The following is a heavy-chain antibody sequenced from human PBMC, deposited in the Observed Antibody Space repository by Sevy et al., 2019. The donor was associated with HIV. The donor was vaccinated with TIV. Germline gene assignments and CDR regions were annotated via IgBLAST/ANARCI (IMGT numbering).Heavy chain of an antibody. CDR2: KTGSAGVT. CDR3: AKGRIPSIGTLGPFDS. Sequence: GGSLRLSCAASGFSLSNYAMSWVRQAPGKGLEWISTKTGSAGVTYYADSVKGRFTISRDNSKNTLFLKMNSLRAEDTALYYCAKGRIPSIGTLGPFDSWGQGTLVTASS. D-gene: IGHD6-6*01. J-gene: IGHJ4*02. V-gene: IGHV3-23*01. CDR1: GFSLSNYA.